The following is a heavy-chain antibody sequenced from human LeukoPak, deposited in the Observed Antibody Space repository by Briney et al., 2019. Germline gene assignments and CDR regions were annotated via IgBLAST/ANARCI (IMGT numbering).Heavy chain of an antibody. CDR3: AAEGRPTVVTFRKGAVDL. CDR2: IVVGSGNT. D-gene: IGHD4-23*01. CDR1: GFTFTSSA. Sequence: SVKVSCKASGFTFTSSAVQWVRQARRQRLEWIGWIVVGSGNTNYAQKSQERVTITRDMSTSTVYMELSSLRSEDTAVYYCAAEGRPTVVTFRKGAVDLWGQGTMVTVSS. V-gene: IGHV1-58*01. J-gene: IGHJ3*01.